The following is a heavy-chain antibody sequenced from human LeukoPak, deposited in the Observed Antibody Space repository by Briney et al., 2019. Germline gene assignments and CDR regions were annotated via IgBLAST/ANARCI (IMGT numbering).Heavy chain of an antibody. CDR2: IYYIGST. CDR3: ARRAYCGSDCYIFDY. V-gene: IGHV4-38-2*01. Sequence: PSETLSLTCAVSGYSISSGSYWGWNRQPPGRGLEWVGSIYYIGSTYYNPSLKSRVTMSVDTSKNQFSLKLSSVTAADTAVYYCARRAYCGSDCYIFDYWGQGILVTVSS. CDR1: GYSISSGSY. J-gene: IGHJ4*02. D-gene: IGHD2-21*01.